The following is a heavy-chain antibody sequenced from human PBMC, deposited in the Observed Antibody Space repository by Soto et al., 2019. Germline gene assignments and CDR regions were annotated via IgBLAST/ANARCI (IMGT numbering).Heavy chain of an antibody. Sequence: QVQLVQSGAEVKKPGASVKVSCKASGYTFTSYAISWVRQAPGQGLEWMGWISAYNGNTNYAQNLQGRVTMTTDTSTSTAYMQPWRLSSDDTARYYCARDSPPIASWGQGTLVTVSS. D-gene: IGHD3-3*02. CDR2: ISAYNGNT. J-gene: IGHJ5*02. CDR3: ARDSPPIAS. CDR1: GYTFTSYA. V-gene: IGHV1-18*01.